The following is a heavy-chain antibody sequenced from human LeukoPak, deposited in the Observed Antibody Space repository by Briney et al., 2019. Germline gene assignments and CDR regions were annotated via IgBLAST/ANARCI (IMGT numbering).Heavy chain of an antibody. CDR1: GFTFSSYA. J-gene: IGHJ6*02. CDR3: AREELLTEADPYYYYYYGMDV. Sequence: GRSLRLSCAASGFTFSSYAMHWVRQAPGKGLEWVAVISYDGSNKYYADSVKGRFTISRDNSKSTLYLQMNSLRAEDTAVYYCAREELLTEADPYYYYYYGMDVWGQGTTVTVSS. CDR2: ISYDGSNK. D-gene: IGHD3-10*01. V-gene: IGHV3-30*04.